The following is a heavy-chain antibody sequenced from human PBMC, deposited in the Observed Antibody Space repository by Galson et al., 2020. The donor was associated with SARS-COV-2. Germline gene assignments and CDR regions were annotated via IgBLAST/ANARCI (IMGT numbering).Heavy chain of an antibody. CDR3: ARRGGTVTTQHCDL. D-gene: IGHD4-17*01. CDR2: IYYSGTT. J-gene: IGHJ2*01. V-gene: IGHV4-39*01. CDR1: GGSISTTSYF. Sequence: SETLSLTCTVSGGSISTTSYFWGLIRQPPGKGLEWIGTIYYSGTTYYNPSLRSRVTISVDTSTNQFSLKLNSVTAADTAVYYCARRGGTVTTQHCDLWGRGTLVTVSS.